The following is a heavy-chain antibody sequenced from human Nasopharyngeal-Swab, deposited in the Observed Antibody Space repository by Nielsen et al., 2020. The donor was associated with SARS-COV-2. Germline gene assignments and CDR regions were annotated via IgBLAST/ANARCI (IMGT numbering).Heavy chain of an antibody. V-gene: IGHV3-15*01. D-gene: IGHD5-12*01. J-gene: IGHJ6*02. CDR2: IKSKTDGGTT. CDR1: GFTFSNAW. Sequence: GGSLRLSCAASGFTFSNAWMSWVRQAPGKGLEWVGRIKSKTDGGTTDYAAPVKGRFTISRDDSKNTLYLQMNSLKTEDTAVYYCNRGYEYYCYGMDVWGQGTTVTVSS. CDR3: NRGYEYYCYGMDV.